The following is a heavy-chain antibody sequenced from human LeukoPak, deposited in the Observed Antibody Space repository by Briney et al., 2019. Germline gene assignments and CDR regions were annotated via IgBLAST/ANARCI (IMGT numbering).Heavy chain of an antibody. J-gene: IGHJ4*02. CDR2: IYYSGST. D-gene: IGHD3-22*01. V-gene: IGHV4-59*08. CDR1: GVSISSYY. CDR3: ARRGYYDSSGYGFDY. Sequence: PSETLSLTCTVSGVSISSYYWSWIRQPPGKGLEWIGYIYYSGSTNYNPSLKSRVTISVDTSKNQFSLKLSSVTAADTAVYYCARRGYYDSSGYGFDYWGQGTLVTVSS.